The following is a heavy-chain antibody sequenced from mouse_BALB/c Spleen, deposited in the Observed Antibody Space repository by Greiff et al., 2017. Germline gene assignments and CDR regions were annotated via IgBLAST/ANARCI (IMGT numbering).Heavy chain of an antibody. V-gene: IGHV1-69*01. J-gene: IGHJ2*01. CDR1: GYTFTDYW. CDR2: IDTSDSYT. Sequence: VQLHQPGAELVMPGASVKMSCKASGYTFTDYWMHWVKQRPGQGLEWIGAIDTSDSYTSYNQKFKGKATLTVDESSSTAYMQLSSLTSEDSAVYYCARLRYFDYGGQGTTLTVSS. CDR3: ARLRYFDY.